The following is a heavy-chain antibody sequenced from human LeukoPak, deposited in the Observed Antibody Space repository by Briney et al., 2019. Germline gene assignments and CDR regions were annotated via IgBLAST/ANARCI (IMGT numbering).Heavy chain of an antibody. D-gene: IGHD3-10*01. V-gene: IGHV3-30*18. Sequence: GGSLRLSCAASGFTFSSYGMHWVRQAPGKGLEWMAVISYDGSNKYYADSVKGRFTISRDNSKNTLYLQMNSLRAEDTAVYYCAKVSAYYYASGFDYWGQGTLVTVSS. CDR1: GFTFSSYG. J-gene: IGHJ4*02. CDR2: ISYDGSNK. CDR3: AKVSAYYYASGFDY.